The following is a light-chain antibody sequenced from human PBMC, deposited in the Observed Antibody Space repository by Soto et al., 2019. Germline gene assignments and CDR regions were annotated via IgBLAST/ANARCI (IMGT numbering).Light chain of an antibody. CDR2: GAS. CDR3: QQYNNWPLT. J-gene: IGKJ1*01. V-gene: IGKV3-15*01. CDR1: QSVSSN. Sequence: EIVMTQSPATLSVSPGERATLSCRASQSVSSNLAWYQQKPGQAPRLLIYGASTRATAIPARFSGSGSGPEFTLTISSLQSEDFAVYYCQQYNNWPLTFGQGTKVEIK.